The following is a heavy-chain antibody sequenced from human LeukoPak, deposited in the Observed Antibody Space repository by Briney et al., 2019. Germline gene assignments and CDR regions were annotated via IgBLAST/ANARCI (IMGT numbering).Heavy chain of an antibody. CDR2: INHSGST. D-gene: IGHD6-13*01. Sequence: PSETLSLTCTVSGGSISSSSYYWGWIRQPPGKGLEWIGEINHSGSTNYNPSLKSRVTISVDTSKNQFSLKLSSVTAADTAVYYCARRVSRRYSSSWSQGTLVTVSS. V-gene: IGHV4-39*07. J-gene: IGHJ4*02. CDR3: ARRVSRRYSSS. CDR1: GGSISSSSYY.